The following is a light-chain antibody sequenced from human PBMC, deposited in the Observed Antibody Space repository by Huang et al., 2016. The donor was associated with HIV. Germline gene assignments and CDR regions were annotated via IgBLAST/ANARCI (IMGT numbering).Light chain of an antibody. J-gene: IGKJ2*01. CDR1: QSVSTH. Sequence: EIVMTQSPATLSVSPGEGATLSCRTSQSVSTHLAWYQHKPGQAPRLLIHGASTRATGVPARFSGSGSGTEFTLTISTLQSEDFAVYYCQQYNSWPPNTFGQGTILEI. CDR2: GAS. V-gene: IGKV3-15*01. CDR3: QQYNSWPPNT.